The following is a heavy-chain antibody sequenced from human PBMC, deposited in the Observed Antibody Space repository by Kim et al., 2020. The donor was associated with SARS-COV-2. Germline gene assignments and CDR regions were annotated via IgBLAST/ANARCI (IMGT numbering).Heavy chain of an antibody. CDR1: GFTFSSYA. J-gene: IGHJ3*02. V-gene: IGHV3-30-3*01. D-gene: IGHD3-22*01. Sequence: GGSLRLSCAASGFTFSSYAMHWVRQAPGKGLEWVAVISYDGSNKHYADSVKGRFTISRDNSKNTLYLQMNSLRAEDTAVYYCARGRPRITMLVVVTRNVFDAFDMWGQRTMVTVSS. CDR2: ISYDGSNK. CDR3: ARGRPRITMLVVVTRNVFDAFDM.